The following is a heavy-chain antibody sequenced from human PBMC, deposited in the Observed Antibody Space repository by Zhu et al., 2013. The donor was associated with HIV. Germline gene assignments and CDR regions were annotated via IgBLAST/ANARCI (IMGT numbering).Heavy chain of an antibody. CDR3: ATGPTYSVSPA. CDR1: GYTLTEVS. CDR2: FDPEDGKT. Sequence: QVQVVQSGAEVKKPGASVKVSCKVSGYTLTEVSIHWIRQAPGKGLAWMGGFDPEDGKTVYAQELQGRVTMTEDTSTDTAYMELSSLRSEDTAVYYCATGPTYSVSPAWGQGALVTVSS. D-gene: IGHD3-16*01. V-gene: IGHV1-24*01. J-gene: IGHJ5*02.